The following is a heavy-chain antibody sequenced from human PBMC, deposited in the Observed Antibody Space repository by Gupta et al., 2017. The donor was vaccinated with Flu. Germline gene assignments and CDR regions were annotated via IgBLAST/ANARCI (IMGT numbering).Heavy chain of an antibody. D-gene: IGHD6-13*01. V-gene: IGHV4-34*01. CDR1: GGSFSGYY. Sequence: QVQLQQWGAGLLKPSETLSLTCAVYGGSFSGYYWSWIRQPPGKGLEGIGEIHHSGSTNYNPSLKSRVTISVDTSKNQFSLKLSSVTAADTAVYYCARGGIAAAGTGDYWGQGTLVTVSS. CDR2: IHHSGST. J-gene: IGHJ4*02. CDR3: ARGGIAAAGTGDY.